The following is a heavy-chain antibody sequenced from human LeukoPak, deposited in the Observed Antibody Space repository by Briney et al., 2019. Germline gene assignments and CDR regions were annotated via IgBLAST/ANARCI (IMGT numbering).Heavy chain of an antibody. CDR3: ARGMWFDTLFSAFDV. V-gene: IGHV4-59*12. D-gene: IGHD3-10*01. CDR2: IHYTGST. CDR1: GGSINSYY. Sequence: PSETLSLTCTVSGGSINSYYWSWIRQPPGKGLECIGYIHYTGSTNYNPSLKSRVTISVDTSKNQFSLKLSSVTAADTALYYCARGMWFDTLFSAFDVWGQGTMVSVSS. J-gene: IGHJ3*01.